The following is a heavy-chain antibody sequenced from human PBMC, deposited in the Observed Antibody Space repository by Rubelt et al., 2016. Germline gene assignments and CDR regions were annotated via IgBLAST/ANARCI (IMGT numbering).Heavy chain of an antibody. Sequence: QVQLVQSGAEVKKPGASVKVSCKASGYTFTSYGISWVRQAPGQGLEWMGWISAYNGNTNYAQKLKGGVPMTTNTSTGTAYMELRSLRSDDTAVYYCARDKEWLATRGFQNWFDPWGQGTLVTVSS. J-gene: IGHJ5*02. CDR1: GYTFTSYG. CDR2: ISAYNGNT. CDR3: ARDKEWLATRGFQNWFDP. V-gene: IGHV1-18*01. D-gene: IGHD6-19*01.